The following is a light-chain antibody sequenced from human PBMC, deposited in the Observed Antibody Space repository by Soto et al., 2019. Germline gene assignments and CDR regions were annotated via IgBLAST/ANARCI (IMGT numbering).Light chain of an antibody. J-gene: IGLJ3*02. CDR2: DVN. Sequence: QSALTQPPSASGSPGQSLTISCTGTSSDVGAHNYVSWYQQNPGKAPKLMLYDVNKRPSGVPDRFSGSKSGNTASLTVSGLQAXDEADYYCSSYAGGNNWVFGGGTKLTVL. CDR3: SSYAGGNNWV. V-gene: IGLV2-8*01. CDR1: SSDVGAHNY.